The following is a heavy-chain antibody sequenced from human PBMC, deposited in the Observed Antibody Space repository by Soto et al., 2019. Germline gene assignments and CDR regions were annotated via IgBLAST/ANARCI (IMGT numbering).Heavy chain of an antibody. V-gene: IGHV3-30*18. Sequence: PGGSLRLSCAASGFTFSSYGMHWVRQAPGKGLEWVALISYDETQKYYADSVKGRFTISRDNSKNTLHLQMNSLSAEDTAVYYCAKTKNGDYGAYFFDSWGQGTPVTVS. J-gene: IGHJ4*02. CDR1: GFTFSSYG. CDR2: ISYDETQK. D-gene: IGHD4-17*01. CDR3: AKTKNGDYGAYFFDS.